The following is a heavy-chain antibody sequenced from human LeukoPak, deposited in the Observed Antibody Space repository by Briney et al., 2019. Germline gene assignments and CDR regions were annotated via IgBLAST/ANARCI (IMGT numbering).Heavy chain of an antibody. CDR1: GYMVSDYY. J-gene: IGHJ4*02. CDR3: ARVRDNACDY. Sequence: ASVTGSCKTSGYMVSDYYMHWVRQAPGQGLEWMGWLRGDTGDTDSPQKFKGRVTMTRDTATNTAYMQLSRLTYDDTAIYFCARVRDNACDYWGQGTLVPVSS. V-gene: IGHV1-2*02. CDR2: LRGDTGDT. D-gene: IGHD1-1*01.